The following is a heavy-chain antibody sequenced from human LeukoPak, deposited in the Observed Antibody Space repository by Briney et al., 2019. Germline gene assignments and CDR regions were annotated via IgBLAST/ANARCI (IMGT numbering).Heavy chain of an antibody. J-gene: IGHJ4*02. CDR2: IYYSGST. Sequence: KTSETLSLTCTVSGGSISSYYWRWIRQPPGKGLEWIGYIYYSGSTNYNPSLKSRVTISVDTSKNQFSLKLSSVTAADTAVYYCARGGQWLAPDYWGQGTLVTVSS. CDR3: ARGGQWLAPDY. V-gene: IGHV4-59*01. CDR1: GGSISSYY. D-gene: IGHD6-19*01.